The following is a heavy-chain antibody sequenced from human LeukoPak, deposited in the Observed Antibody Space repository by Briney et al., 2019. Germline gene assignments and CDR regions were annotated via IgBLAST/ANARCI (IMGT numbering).Heavy chain of an antibody. D-gene: IGHD5-12*01. CDR2: ISNDGSNK. Sequence: PGRSLRLSCAASGFTFSTYGKHWVRQAPGKGLEWVAVISNDGSNKLYGDSVKGRFTISRDNSKNTLYLQMNSLRAEDTAVYYCARSDVDMAAWGQGTLVTVSS. J-gene: IGHJ5*02. CDR1: GFTFSTYG. V-gene: IGHV3-30*03. CDR3: ARSDVDMAA.